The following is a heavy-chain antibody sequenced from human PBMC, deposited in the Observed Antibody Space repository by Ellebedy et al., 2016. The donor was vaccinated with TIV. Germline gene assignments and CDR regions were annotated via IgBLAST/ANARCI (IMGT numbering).Heavy chain of an antibody. V-gene: IGHV3-30*18. CDR3: AKEGVIGTTAYYYYYYMDV. J-gene: IGHJ6*03. CDR2: ISYEGNIK. CDR1: GFYFSNFG. D-gene: IGHD1-14*01. Sequence: GGSLRLXXAASGFYFSNFGMHWVRQAPGKGLEWVALISYEGNIKYYIDSVQGRFTIFRDNSRNTVTLQMNNLRPEDTAVYFCAKEGVIGTTAYYYYYYMDVWGRGTTVSVSS.